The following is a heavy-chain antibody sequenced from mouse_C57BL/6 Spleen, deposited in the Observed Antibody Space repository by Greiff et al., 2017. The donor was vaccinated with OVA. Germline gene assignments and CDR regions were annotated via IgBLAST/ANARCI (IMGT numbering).Heavy chain of an antibody. D-gene: IGHD2-2*01. V-gene: IGHV3-1*01. J-gene: IGHJ3*01. CDR1: GYSITSGYD. CDR3: ARLYGYDEDWFAY. Sequence: EVQLQQSGPGMVKPSQSLSLTCTVTGYSITSGYDWHWIRHFPGNKLEWMGYISYSGSTNYNPSLKSRISITDDTSKNHFFLKLNSVTTEETATYYCARLYGYDEDWFAYWGQGTLVTVSA. CDR2: ISYSGST.